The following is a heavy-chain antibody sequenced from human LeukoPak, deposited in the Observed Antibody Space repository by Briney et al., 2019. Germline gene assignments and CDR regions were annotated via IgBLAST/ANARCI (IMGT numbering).Heavy chain of an antibody. CDR3: AKDRAARPSPFDY. V-gene: IGHV3-23*01. D-gene: IGHD6-6*01. Sequence: GGSLRLSCAASGFTFSSYAMSWVRQAPGKGLEWVSAISGSGGSTYYADSVKGRFIISRDNSKNTLYLQMNSLRAEDTAVYYCAKDRAARPSPFDYWGQGTLVTVSS. CDR1: GFTFSSYA. CDR2: ISGSGGST. J-gene: IGHJ4*02.